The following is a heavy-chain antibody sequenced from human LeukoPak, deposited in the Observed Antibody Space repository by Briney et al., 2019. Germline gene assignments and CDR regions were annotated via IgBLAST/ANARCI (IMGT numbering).Heavy chain of an antibody. Sequence: SETLSLTCTVSGGSISSGGYYWSWIRQHPGKGLEWIGYIYYSGSTYYNPSLKSRVTISVDTSKNQFSLKLSSVTAADTAVYYCARSPNPGLLRFLEWLPPDAFDIWGQGTMVTVSS. V-gene: IGHV4-31*03. CDR2: IYYSGST. D-gene: IGHD3-3*01. J-gene: IGHJ3*02. CDR1: GGSISSGGYY. CDR3: ARSPNPGLLRFLEWLPPDAFDI.